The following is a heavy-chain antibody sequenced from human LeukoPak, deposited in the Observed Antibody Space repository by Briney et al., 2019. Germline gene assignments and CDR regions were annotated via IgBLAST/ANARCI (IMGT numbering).Heavy chain of an antibody. D-gene: IGHD6-13*01. Sequence: GGSLRLSCAASGFTFNNYAMNWVRQAPGKGLEWVSSISSSSSYIYYADSVKGRFTISRDNAKNSLYLQMNSLRAEDTAVYYCAREIAAAGTEDYWGQGTLVTVSS. CDR2: ISSSSSYI. V-gene: IGHV3-21*01. J-gene: IGHJ4*02. CDR3: AREIAAAGTEDY. CDR1: GFTFNNYA.